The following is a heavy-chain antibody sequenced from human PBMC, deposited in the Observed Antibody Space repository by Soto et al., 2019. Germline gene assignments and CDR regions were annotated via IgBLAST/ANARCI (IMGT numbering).Heavy chain of an antibody. J-gene: IGHJ5*01. V-gene: IGHV3-33*01. CDR2: IWYDGSNK. D-gene: IGHD6-13*01. CDR3: ARDRGEQQLVSDS. CDR1: GCTFSSYG. Sequence: QVQLLESGGGVVQPGRFLRLSCAASGCTFSSYGMHWVRQAPGKGLEWVAVIWYDGSNKYYADSVKGRFTISRDNSKNTLYLQMNSLRAEDTAVYYCARDRGEQQLVSDSWGRGTLVTVSS.